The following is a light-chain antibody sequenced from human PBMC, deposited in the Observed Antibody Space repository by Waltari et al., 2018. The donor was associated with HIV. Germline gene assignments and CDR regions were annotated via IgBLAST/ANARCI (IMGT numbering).Light chain of an antibody. CDR3: GSYRSGAPYA. CDR2: DVN. Sequence: QAALTQPASVSGSPGQSITISCTGTSSDIGTYDYVSWYQHHPGKAPNLLIYDVNKWPSGISNRFSGSKSGNSASLTISGLLAEDEADYYCGSYRSGAPYAFGTGTKVTVL. J-gene: IGLJ1*01. V-gene: IGLV2-14*03. CDR1: SSDIGTYDY.